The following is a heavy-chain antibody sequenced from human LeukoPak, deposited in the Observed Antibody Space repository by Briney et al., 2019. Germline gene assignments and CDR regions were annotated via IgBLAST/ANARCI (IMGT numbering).Heavy chain of an antibody. CDR2: INWNGGST. V-gene: IGHV3-20*04. J-gene: IGHJ1*01. CDR1: GFTFDDYG. D-gene: IGHD6-13*01. Sequence: RPGGSLRLSCAASGFTFDDYGMSWVRQASGKGLEWVSGINWNGGSTGYADSVKGRFTISRDNADNSLYLQMNSLRPEDTAVYYCARDAGGSSSYYSDWGQGTLVTVSS. CDR3: ARDAGGSSSYYSD.